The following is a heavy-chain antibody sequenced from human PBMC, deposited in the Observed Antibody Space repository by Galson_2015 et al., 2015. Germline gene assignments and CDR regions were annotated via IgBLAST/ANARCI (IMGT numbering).Heavy chain of an antibody. D-gene: IGHD3-10*01. CDR2: IWYDGSNK. Sequence: SLRLSCAASALTFSTYGMHWVRQAPGKGLEWVAVIWYDGSNKYYADSVKGRFTISRDNSKNTLYLQMNSLRAEDTAVYYCATSAQRINMLQGVMDYWGQGTLVTVSS. CDR3: ATSAQRINMLQGVMDY. J-gene: IGHJ4*02. V-gene: IGHV3-33*01. CDR1: ALTFSTYG.